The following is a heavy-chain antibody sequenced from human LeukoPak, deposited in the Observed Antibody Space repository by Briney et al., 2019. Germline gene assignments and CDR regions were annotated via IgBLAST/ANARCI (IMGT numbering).Heavy chain of an antibody. CDR2: ISWDGGST. J-gene: IGHJ4*02. V-gene: IGHV3-43D*03. Sequence: GGSLRLSCAASGFTFDDYAMHWVRQAPGKGLEWVSLISWDGGSTYYADSVKGRFTISRDNSKNSLYLQMNSLRAEDTALYYCAKARGYSGYDSYFDYWGQGTLVTVSS. D-gene: IGHD5-12*01. CDR3: AKARGYSGYDSYFDY. CDR1: GFTFDDYA.